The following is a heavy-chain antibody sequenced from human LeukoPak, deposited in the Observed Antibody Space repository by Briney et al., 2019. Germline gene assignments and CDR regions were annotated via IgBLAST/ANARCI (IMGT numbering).Heavy chain of an antibody. V-gene: IGHV3-11*01. Sequence: GGSLRLSCEASGFNFSASYMAWIRLTPGKRLEWVSYLSIRNIIINYADSVRGRFIISRDDTKKSLYLQMNNLRIEDTAIYYCASGGDYAGVAALFRHWGQGSLVTVSS. CDR3: ASGGDYAGVAALFRH. CDR2: LSIRNIII. J-gene: IGHJ4*02. D-gene: IGHD4-17*01. CDR1: GFNFSASY.